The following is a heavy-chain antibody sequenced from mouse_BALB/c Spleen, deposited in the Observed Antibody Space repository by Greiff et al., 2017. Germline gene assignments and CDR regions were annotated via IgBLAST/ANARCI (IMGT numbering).Heavy chain of an antibody. CDR3: ARHVRGNDYDGAMDY. Sequence: DVKLVESGGGLVQPGESLKLSCESNEYEFPSHDMSWVRKTPEKRLELVAAINSDGGSTYYPDTMERRFIISRDNTKKTLYLQMSSLRSEDTALYYCARHVRGNDYDGAMDYWGQGTSVTVSS. CDR1: EYEFPSHD. CDR2: INSDGGST. J-gene: IGHJ4*01. V-gene: IGHV5-2*01. D-gene: IGHD2-4*01.